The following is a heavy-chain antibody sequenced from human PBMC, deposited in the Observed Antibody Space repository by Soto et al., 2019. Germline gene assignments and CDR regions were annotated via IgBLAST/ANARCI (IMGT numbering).Heavy chain of an antibody. CDR2: INSDGSDT. V-gene: IGHV3-74*01. J-gene: IGHJ4*02. D-gene: IGHD3-10*01. CDR1: GFTFSSYW. Sequence: GGSLRLSCAASGFTFSSYWMHWVRQAPGMGLVWVSHINSDGSDTTYADSVNGRFTISRDNAKNTLYLQMNSLRAEDTAVYYCARGGNNSGTRSFDYWGKGTLVTVSS. CDR3: ARGGNNSGTRSFDY.